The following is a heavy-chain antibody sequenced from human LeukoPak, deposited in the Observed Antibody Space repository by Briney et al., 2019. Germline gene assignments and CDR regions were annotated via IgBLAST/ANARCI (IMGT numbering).Heavy chain of an antibody. Sequence: PSETLSLTCTVSDGSINGYYWSWIRQSPGKGLESLGYIYYTGSTNYNPSLKSRVTMSVDTSRNQFFLRLSSVTAADTAVYYCTRSAYYGPGMKDTFEIWGQGTMVTVSS. CDR1: DGSINGYY. D-gene: IGHD3-10*01. CDR2: IYYTGST. J-gene: IGHJ3*02. CDR3: TRSAYYGPGMKDTFEI. V-gene: IGHV4-59*01.